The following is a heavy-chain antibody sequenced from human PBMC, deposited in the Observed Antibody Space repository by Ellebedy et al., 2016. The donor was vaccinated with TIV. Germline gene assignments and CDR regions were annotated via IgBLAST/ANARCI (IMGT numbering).Heavy chain of an antibody. J-gene: IGHJ4*02. CDR2: IGSSTSYI. CDR3: ARDYYGSGSYQDY. Sequence: PGGSLRLSCAASGFTFSSYSMNWVRQAPGKGLEWVSSIGSSTSYIKYADSVKGRFTISRDNAKNSLYLQMNSLRAEDTAVCFCARDYYGSGSYQDYWGQGTLVTVSS. CDR1: GFTFSSYS. V-gene: IGHV3-21*01. D-gene: IGHD3-10*01.